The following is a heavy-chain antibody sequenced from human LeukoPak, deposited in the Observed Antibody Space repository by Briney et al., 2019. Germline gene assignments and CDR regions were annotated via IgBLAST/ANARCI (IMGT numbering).Heavy chain of an antibody. V-gene: IGHV4-34*01. CDR3: ARDSTRGDYLY. J-gene: IGHJ4*02. CDR2: INHSGST. D-gene: IGHD4-17*01. Sequence: SETLSLTCAVYGGSFSGYYWSWIRQPPGKGLEWIGEINHSGSTNYNPSLKSRVTISVDTSKNQFSLKLSSVTAADTAVYYCARDSTRGDYLYWGQGTLVTVSS. CDR1: GGSFSGYY.